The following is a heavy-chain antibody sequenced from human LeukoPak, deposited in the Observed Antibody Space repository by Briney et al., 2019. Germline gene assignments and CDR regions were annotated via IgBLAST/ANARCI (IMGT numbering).Heavy chain of an antibody. CDR3: ARDFPDWSDAFDI. Sequence: GGSLRLYCAASGFTFSSSAMSWVRQAPGKWLEWVSAISNNGGYTYYADSVQGRFTISRDNSKNMLFLQMNSLRADDTAIYFCARDFPDWSDAFDIWGQGTMVTVSS. D-gene: IGHD3/OR15-3a*01. CDR2: ISNNGGYT. V-gene: IGHV3-23*01. J-gene: IGHJ3*02. CDR1: GFTFSSSA.